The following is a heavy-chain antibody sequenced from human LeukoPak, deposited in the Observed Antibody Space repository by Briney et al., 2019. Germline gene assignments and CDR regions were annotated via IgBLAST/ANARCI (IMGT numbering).Heavy chain of an antibody. CDR3: ARAIGGSGSPRFDY. CDR1: GYTFTSNG. J-gene: IGHJ4*02. D-gene: IGHD3-10*01. CDR2: ISANNGNT. V-gene: IGHV1-18*01. Sequence: GASVKVSCKASGYTFTSNGFSWVRQAPGQGLEWMGWISANNGNTNYAQKFQGRVTMTTDTSTSTAYMEVRSLRSDDTAVYYCARAIGGSGSPRFDYWGQGTLVTVSP.